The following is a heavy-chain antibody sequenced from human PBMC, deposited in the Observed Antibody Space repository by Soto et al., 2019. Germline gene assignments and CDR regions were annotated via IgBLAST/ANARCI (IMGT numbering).Heavy chain of an antibody. Sequence: SVKVSCKASGYTLTMYAMHWVRQAPGQRLEWMGWINSGNGDTIYSQKFQGRVTLTRDTSASTAYMALSSLRSEDTAVYYCARPGVAYDAFDIWGQGTRVTV. V-gene: IGHV1-3*04. CDR1: GYTLTMYA. CDR2: INSGNGDT. D-gene: IGHD3-3*01. J-gene: IGHJ3*02. CDR3: ARPGVAYDAFDI.